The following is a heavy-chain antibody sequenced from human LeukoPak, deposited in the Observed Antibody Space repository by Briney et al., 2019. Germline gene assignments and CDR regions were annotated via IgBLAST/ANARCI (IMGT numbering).Heavy chain of an antibody. J-gene: IGHJ4*02. D-gene: IGHD2-15*01. Sequence: PGGSLRLSCAASGFTFSSYGMSWVRQAPGKGLEWVSAISGSGGRTYYADSVKGRVTISRDNSKNTLYLQMNSLRAEDTAVYYCAKGVNDCSGGACYPAYYWGQGTLVTVSS. CDR1: GFTFSSYG. CDR2: ISGSGGRT. V-gene: IGHV3-23*01. CDR3: AKGVNDCSGGACYPAYY.